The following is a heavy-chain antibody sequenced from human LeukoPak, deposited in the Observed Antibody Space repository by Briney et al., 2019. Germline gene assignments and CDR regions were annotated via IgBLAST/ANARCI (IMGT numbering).Heavy chain of an antibody. V-gene: IGHV3-23*01. CDR3: AKEMGGGKPFDY. Sequence: SGGSLILSCVASGFTFSIYGMAWVRQAPGKGLEWVSALSDSGDATFYAEPVRGRFTISRDNSKNTLYLQMNSLRAEDTAIYYCAKEMGGGKPFDYWGQGTLVTVSS. CDR1: GFTFSIYG. D-gene: IGHD1-26*01. CDR2: LSDSGDAT. J-gene: IGHJ4*02.